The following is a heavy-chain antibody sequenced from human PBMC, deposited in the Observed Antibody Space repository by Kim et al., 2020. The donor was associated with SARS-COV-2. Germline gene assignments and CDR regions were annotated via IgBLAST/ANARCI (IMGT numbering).Heavy chain of an antibody. CDR2: IYYSGST. CDR3: ARDRVRVPWFGELSGFDP. Sequence: SETLSLTCTVSGGSISSYYWSWIRQPPGKGLEWIGYIYYSGSTNYNPSLKSRVTISVDTSKNQFSLKLSSVTAADTAVYYCARDRVRVPWFGELSGFDPWGQGTLVTVSS. D-gene: IGHD3-10*01. J-gene: IGHJ5*02. CDR1: GGSISSYY. V-gene: IGHV4-59*01.